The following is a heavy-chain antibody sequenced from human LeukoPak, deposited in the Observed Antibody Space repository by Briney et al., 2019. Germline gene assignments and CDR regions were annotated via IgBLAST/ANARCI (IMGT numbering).Heavy chain of an antibody. Sequence: PGGSLTLSCIASGFVYWSFDENCVRQAPGKGLEWVSYISSSSYTIYYEDSVKGRFTISRDNAKNSLYLEMNSLRAEDTAVYYCARVVDTGSGQYYYGMDVWGQGTTVTVSS. CDR2: ISSSSYTI. V-gene: IGHV3-48*03. J-gene: IGHJ6*02. CDR1: GFVYWSFD. CDR3: ARVVDTGSGQYYYGMDV. D-gene: IGHD5-18*01.